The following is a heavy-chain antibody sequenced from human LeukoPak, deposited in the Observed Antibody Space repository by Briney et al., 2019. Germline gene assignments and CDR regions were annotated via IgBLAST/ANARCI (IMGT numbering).Heavy chain of an antibody. Sequence: GGSLRLSCAASGFSFSRSGMHWVRQAQGKGLEWVAVISYDGGNKYYADSVKGRFTISRDNSKNTLYLQMNSLRAEDTAVYYCANLYGDYPDYWGQGTLVTVSS. J-gene: IGHJ4*02. CDR1: GFSFSRSG. V-gene: IGHV3-30*18. CDR2: ISYDGGNK. D-gene: IGHD4-17*01. CDR3: ANLYGDYPDY.